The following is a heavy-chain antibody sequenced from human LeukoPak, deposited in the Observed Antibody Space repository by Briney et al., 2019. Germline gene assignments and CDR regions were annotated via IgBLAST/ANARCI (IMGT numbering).Heavy chain of an antibody. Sequence: GGSLRLSCAASGFTFTDYNINWVRQAPGKGLVWVSYISHTGSPIYYADSVKGRFTISRDNAKNSLYLQMDSLRDEDTAIYYCARDYGGHGEYFDYWGRGTLVAGSS. V-gene: IGHV3-48*02. CDR3: ARDYGGHGEYFDY. J-gene: IGHJ4*02. CDR1: GFTFTDYN. CDR2: ISHTGSPI. D-gene: IGHD4-23*01.